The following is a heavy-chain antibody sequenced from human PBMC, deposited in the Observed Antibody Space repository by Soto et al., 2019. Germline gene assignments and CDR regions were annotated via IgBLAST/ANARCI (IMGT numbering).Heavy chain of an antibody. CDR2: IKTDGSEK. Sequence: PGGSLRLSCAASGFTFSSYWMSWVRQAPGKELEWVANIKTDGSEKYYADSVKGRFTISRDNAKNSLYLQMNSLRAEDTAVYYCAREPQEQWGYYFDYWGQGTLVTVSS. D-gene: IGHD6-19*01. CDR3: AREPQEQWGYYFDY. CDR1: GFTFSSYW. J-gene: IGHJ4*02. V-gene: IGHV3-7*01.